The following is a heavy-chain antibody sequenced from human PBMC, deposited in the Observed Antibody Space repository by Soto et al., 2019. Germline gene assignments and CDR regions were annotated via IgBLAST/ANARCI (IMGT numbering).Heavy chain of an antibody. CDR1: GYAFTNYH. V-gene: IGHV1-46*01. CDR3: ARELATITLDAFDI. CDR2: IKPGGGST. D-gene: IGHD4-4*01. Sequence: GASVKVSCKASGYAFTNYHLHCLRQAPGKGPEWMGIIKPGGGSTGYAQRFRGRLTMTRDTSTSTVYMEMNSLRSDDTAVYYCARELATITLDAFDIWGQGTMVTVSS. J-gene: IGHJ3*02.